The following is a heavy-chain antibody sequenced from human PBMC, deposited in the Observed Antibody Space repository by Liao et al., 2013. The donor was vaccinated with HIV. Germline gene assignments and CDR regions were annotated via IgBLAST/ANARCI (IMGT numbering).Heavy chain of an antibody. V-gene: IGHV4-39*07. D-gene: IGHD3-22*01. CDR3: ARGEIVAHVGWFDP. Sequence: QLQLQESGPGLVKPSETLSLTCTVSGGSISSSSDYWGWIRQPPGKGLEWIGSIYYSGSTYYNPSLKSRVTISIDTSKNHFSLKLSSVTAADTAVYYCARGEIVAHVGWFDPWGQGTLVTVSS. J-gene: IGHJ5*02. CDR2: IYYSGST. CDR1: GGSISSSSDY.